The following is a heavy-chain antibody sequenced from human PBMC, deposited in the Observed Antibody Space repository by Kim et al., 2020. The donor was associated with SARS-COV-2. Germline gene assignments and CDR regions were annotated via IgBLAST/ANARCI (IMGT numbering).Heavy chain of an antibody. Sequence: SETLSLTCAVSGGSISSSNWWSWVRQPPGKGLEWIGDIYHSGSTNYSPSLKSRVTISVDKSKNQFSLTLTSVTAADTAVYYCATRRASSGTGGDYWGQGTLVTVSS. J-gene: IGHJ4*02. CDR2: IYHSGST. CDR3: ATRRASSGTGGDY. CDR1: GGSISSSNW. D-gene: IGHD6-13*01. V-gene: IGHV4-4*02.